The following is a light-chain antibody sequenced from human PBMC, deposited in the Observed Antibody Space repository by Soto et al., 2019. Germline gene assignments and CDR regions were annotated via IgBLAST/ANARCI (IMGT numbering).Light chain of an antibody. Sequence: QSVLTQPPSGSGTPGQRVTISCSGSSSNIGSKYVYWYQQLPGTAPKLLIYRNDQRPSGVPVRFSGSKSGTSASLAISGLRSEDEADYYCSAWDGSLSGWVFGGGTQLTVL. CDR2: RND. CDR1: SSNIGSKY. J-gene: IGLJ3*02. V-gene: IGLV1-47*01. CDR3: SAWDGSLSGWV.